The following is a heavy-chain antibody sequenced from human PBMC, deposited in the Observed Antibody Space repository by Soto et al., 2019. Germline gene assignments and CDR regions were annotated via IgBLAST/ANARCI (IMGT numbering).Heavy chain of an antibody. V-gene: IGHV3-30*18. CDR2: ISYDGSNK. D-gene: IGHD4-17*01. Sequence: QVQLVESGGGVVQPGRSLRLSCAASGFTFSSYGMHWVRQAPGKGLEWVAVISYDGSNKYYADSVKGRFTISRDNSKNTLYLQMNSLRAEDTAVYYCAKDYGDHDAFDIWAQGTMVTVSS. CDR1: GFTFSSYG. J-gene: IGHJ3*02. CDR3: AKDYGDHDAFDI.